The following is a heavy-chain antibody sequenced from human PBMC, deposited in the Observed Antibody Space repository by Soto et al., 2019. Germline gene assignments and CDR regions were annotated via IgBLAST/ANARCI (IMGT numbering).Heavy chain of an antibody. CDR2: ISDDGDKR. CDR1: GFTFSNCC. D-gene: IGHD1-26*01. V-gene: IGHV3-30*18. J-gene: IGHJ4*02. Sequence: SWVCSGFTFSNCCMHWVRQPPGKGLEWVALISDDGDKRYYADSVRGRLIISRDNSKDTLYLQMNSLGPDDTAVYFCAKARVRIVGANSFDYWGQGTPVTVSS. CDR3: AKARVRIVGANSFDY.